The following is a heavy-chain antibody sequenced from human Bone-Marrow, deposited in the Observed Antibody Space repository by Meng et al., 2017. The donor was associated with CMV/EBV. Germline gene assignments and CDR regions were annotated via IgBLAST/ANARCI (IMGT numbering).Heavy chain of an antibody. CDR2: INSAGSST. CDR1: GFTFSSYW. CDR3: AIDPYCSSTSCYMGGSGWYYHYYGMDV. V-gene: IGHV3-74*01. Sequence: GGSLRLSCAASGFTFSSYWMHWVRQAPGKGLVGVSRINSAGSSTSYADSVKGRFTISRDNAKNTLYLQMNSVRAEDTAVYYCAIDPYCSSTSCYMGGSGWYYHYYGMDVWGQGTAVTVSS. D-gene: IGHD2-2*02. J-gene: IGHJ6*02.